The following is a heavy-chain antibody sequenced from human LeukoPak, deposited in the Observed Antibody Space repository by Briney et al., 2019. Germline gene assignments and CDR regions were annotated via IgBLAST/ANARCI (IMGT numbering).Heavy chain of an antibody. D-gene: IGHD1-26*01. Sequence: SETLSLTCTVSSGSIGTYYWTWIRQPPGERLEWIGFIHYTGSTNYNPSLKSRVTISVDTSKNQFSLKLNSVTAADTAVYYCARSSGSRYYIDYWGQGTLVTVSA. CDR1: SGSIGTYY. CDR2: IHYTGST. J-gene: IGHJ4*02. CDR3: ARSSGSRYYIDY. V-gene: IGHV4-59*01.